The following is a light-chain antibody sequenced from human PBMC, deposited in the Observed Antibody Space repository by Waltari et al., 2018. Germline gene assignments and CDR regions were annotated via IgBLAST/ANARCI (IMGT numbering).Light chain of an antibody. CDR3: SSYAGSGSPRV. CDR2: EGS. CDR1: NSDVGSYNL. Sequence: QSALIQPASVSGSPGQSITMSCTETNSDVGSYNLVSWYQQHPGKAPQFLIYEGSKRPSGVSYRFSGSKSGNTASLTISGLQADDEADYYCSSYAGSGSPRVFGGGTKLTVL. V-gene: IGLV2-23*01. J-gene: IGLJ3*02.